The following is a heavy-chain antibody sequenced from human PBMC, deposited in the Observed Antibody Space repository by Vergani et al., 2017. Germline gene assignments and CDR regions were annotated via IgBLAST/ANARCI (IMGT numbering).Heavy chain of an antibody. J-gene: IGHJ6*03. CDR1: GYSFSSYD. Sequence: QVQLVQSGAEVKKPGASVKVSCRASGYSFSSYDISWVRQATGQGLEWMGWLNPNSGTTGYAPKFQGRVTMTRNTSVNTAYMEVSRLSFEDAAVYYCARSTDYPDDYVSSDYFRRTLDVWGKGTKVTVS. CDR3: ARSTDYPDDYVSSDYFRRTLDV. V-gene: IGHV1-8*01. CDR2: LNPNSGTT. D-gene: IGHD4/OR15-4a*01.